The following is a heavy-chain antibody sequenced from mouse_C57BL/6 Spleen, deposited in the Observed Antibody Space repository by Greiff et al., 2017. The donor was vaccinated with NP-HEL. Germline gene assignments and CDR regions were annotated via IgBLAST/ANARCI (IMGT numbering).Heavy chain of an antibody. CDR2: LWGDGST. CDR1: GFSLTSYG. V-gene: IGHV2-3*01. CDR3: TGGEKLGGYFDY. D-gene: IGHD4-1*01. J-gene: IGHJ2*01. Sequence: VKLKESGPGLVAPSQSLSITCTVSGFSLTSYGVSWVRQPPGKGLEWLGVLWGDGSTHYHSALISRLSISKDTSKSQVFLKLNSLQTDDTATYYCTGGEKLGGYFDYWGQGTTLTVSS.